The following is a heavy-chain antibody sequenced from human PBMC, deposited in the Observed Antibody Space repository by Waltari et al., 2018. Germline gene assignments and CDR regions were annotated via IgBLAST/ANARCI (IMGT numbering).Heavy chain of an antibody. CDR2: IRYDGSNK. J-gene: IGHJ4*02. CDR1: GFTFRSYG. Sequence: QVQLVESGGGVVQPGGSLRLSCAASGFTFRSYGMHWVRPAPGKGLEWVAFIRYDGSNKYYADSVKGRFTISRDNSKNTLYLQMNSLRAEDTAVYYCAKDSSYSNYGIDYWGQGTLVTVSS. D-gene: IGHD4-4*01. V-gene: IGHV3-30*02. CDR3: AKDSSYSNYGIDY.